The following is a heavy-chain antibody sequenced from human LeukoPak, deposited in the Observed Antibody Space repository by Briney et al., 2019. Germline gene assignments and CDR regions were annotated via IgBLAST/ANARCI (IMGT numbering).Heavy chain of an antibody. D-gene: IGHD3-3*01. J-gene: IGHJ4*02. CDR1: GFTFRNYP. Sequence: GGSLRLSCAASGFTFRNYPMHWVRQAPGKGLEWLTVISYDGSNTYFADSVKGRFTISRDNSRNTLYLQMNSLRAEDTAVYYCARDSVLTYYDFWSDYYRRRYYFDYWGQGTLVTVSS. CDR2: ISYDGSNT. CDR3: ARDSVLTYYDFWSDYYRRRYYFDY. V-gene: IGHV3-30-3*01.